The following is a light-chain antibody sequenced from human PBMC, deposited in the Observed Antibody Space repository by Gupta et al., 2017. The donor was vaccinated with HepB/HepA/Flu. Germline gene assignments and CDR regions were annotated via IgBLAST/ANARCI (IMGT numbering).Light chain of an antibody. CDR3: SSYTSFSTVI. V-gene: IGLV2-14*03. CDR2: DVS. J-gene: IGLJ2*01. Sequence: QSALTHPASVSGSPGQSITISCTGTSSDVGTYNYVTWYQQHPGKAPKLMIYDVSSRPSGVSDRFSGSKSGNTASLTISGLQAEDEAGYYCSSYTSFSTVIFGGGTKLTVL. CDR1: SSDVGTYNY.